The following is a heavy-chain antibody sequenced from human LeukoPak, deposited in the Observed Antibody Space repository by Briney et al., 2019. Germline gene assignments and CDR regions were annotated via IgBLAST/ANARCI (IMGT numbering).Heavy chain of an antibody. D-gene: IGHD4-17*01. V-gene: IGHV3-23*01. CDR2: ISGSGGST. Sequence: GGSLRLSCAASGFTFSSYAMSWVRQAPGKGLEWVSAISGSGGSTYYADSVKGRFTISRDNSKNTLYLQMNSLRAEDTAVYYCARDDSSTTVTTFDYWGQGILVAVSS. CDR1: GFTFSSYA. CDR3: ARDDSSTTVTTFDY. J-gene: IGHJ4*02.